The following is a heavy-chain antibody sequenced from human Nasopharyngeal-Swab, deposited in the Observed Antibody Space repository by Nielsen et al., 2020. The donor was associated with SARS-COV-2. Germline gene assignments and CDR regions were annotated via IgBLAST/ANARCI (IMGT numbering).Heavy chain of an antibody. D-gene: IGHD3-22*01. J-gene: IGHJ6*02. V-gene: IGHV4-34*01. CDR3: ARGTVYYYDSSGYYYYYYYGMDV. CDR2: INHSGST. Sequence: WIRQPPGKGLEWIGEINHSGSTNYSPSLKSRVTISVDTSKNQFSLKLSSVTAADTAVYYCARGTVYYYDSSGYYYYYYYGMDVWSQGTTVTVSS.